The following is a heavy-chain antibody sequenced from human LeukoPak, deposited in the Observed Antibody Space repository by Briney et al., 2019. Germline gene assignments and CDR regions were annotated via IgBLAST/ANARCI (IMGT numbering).Heavy chain of an antibody. CDR1: GGSFSGYY. V-gene: IGHV4-34*01. CDR3: AIDTVRGFEY. CDR2: IYHSGST. Sequence: SETLSLTCAVYGGSFSGYYWGWIRQPRGKGLEWIGSIYHSGSTYYNASLKSRVTISEDTSKSQFSLKLSSVTAADTAVYYCAIDTVRGFEYWGHGTLVTVSS. J-gene: IGHJ4*01.